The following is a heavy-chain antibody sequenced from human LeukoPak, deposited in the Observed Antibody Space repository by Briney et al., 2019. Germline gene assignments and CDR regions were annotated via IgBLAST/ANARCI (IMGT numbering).Heavy chain of an antibody. D-gene: IGHD3-3*01. J-gene: IGHJ4*02. CDR2: IITNYGTT. Sequence: GSSVKVSCKASGGTFSNYAISWVRQAPGQGLEWMGGIITNYGTTNYAQKYQGRVTITADESTTTVYMELSSLRSEDTAVYYCARLRTYYDFWRGYPPFDYWGQGTLVTVSS. V-gene: IGHV1-69*01. CDR1: GGTFSNYA. CDR3: ARLRTYYDFWRGYPPFDY.